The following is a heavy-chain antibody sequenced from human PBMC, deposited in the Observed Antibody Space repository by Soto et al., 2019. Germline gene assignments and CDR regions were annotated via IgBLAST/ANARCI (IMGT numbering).Heavy chain of an antibody. CDR2: INPNSGGT. Sequence: ASVKVSCKASGYTFTGYYMHWVRQAPGQGLEWMGWINPNSGGTNYAQKFQGWVTMTRDTSISTAYMELSRLRSDDTAVYYCARASYYYDSSGYYLLDYWGQGTLVTVS. CDR1: GYTFTGYY. J-gene: IGHJ4*02. CDR3: ARASYYYDSSGYYLLDY. V-gene: IGHV1-2*04. D-gene: IGHD3-22*01.